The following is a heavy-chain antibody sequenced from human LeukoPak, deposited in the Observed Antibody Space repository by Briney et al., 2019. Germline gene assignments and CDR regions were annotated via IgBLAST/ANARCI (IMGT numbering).Heavy chain of an antibody. CDR2: IYYSGST. D-gene: IGHD6-6*01. CDR3: ASLIAARRRGPSVFDY. V-gene: IGHV4-31*03. J-gene: IGHJ4*02. Sequence: PSETLSLTCTVSGGSISSGGYYWSWIRQHPGKGLEWIGYIYYSGSTYYNPSLKSRVTISVDTSKNQFSLKLSSVTAADTAVYYCASLIAARRRGPSVFDYWGQGTLVTVPS. CDR1: GGSISSGGYY.